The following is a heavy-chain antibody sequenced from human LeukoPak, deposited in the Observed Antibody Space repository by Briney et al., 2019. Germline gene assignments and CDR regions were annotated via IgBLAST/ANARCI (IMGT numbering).Heavy chain of an antibody. J-gene: IGHJ4*02. V-gene: IGHV3-30*03. Sequence: GRSLRLSCAASGFTFSSYGMHWVRQAPGKGLEWVAVISYDGSNKYYADSVKGRFTISRDNSKNTLYLQMNSLRSDDTAVYYCARDRRIAAAPKPDYWGQGTLVTVSS. CDR3: ARDRRIAAAPKPDY. CDR1: GFTFSSYG. D-gene: IGHD6-13*01. CDR2: ISYDGSNK.